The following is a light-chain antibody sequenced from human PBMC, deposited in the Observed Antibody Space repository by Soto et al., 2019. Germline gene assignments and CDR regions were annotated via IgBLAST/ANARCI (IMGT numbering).Light chain of an antibody. J-gene: IGLJ2*01. Sequence: QSVLTQPPSVSAAPGQTVTISCSGSSSNIGNNYVSWYQQLPGTAPKLLIYDNNKRPSRIPDRFSGSKSGTSATLGITGLQTGDEADYYWGTWDSSLSAHVVFGGGTQLTVL. CDR2: DNN. CDR1: SSNIGNNY. CDR3: GTWDSSLSAHVV. V-gene: IGLV1-51*01.